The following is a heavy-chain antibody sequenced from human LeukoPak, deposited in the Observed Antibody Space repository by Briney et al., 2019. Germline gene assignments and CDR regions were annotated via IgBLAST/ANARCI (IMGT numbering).Heavy chain of an antibody. Sequence: GGSLRLSCAASGFTFSSYATNWVRQAPGKGLEWVSTVSSSGGITYYADSVKGRFTISRDNSKNTLYLQMNSLRAEDTALYYCAKSSTTARAFDYWGQGTLVTISS. D-gene: IGHD2/OR15-2a*01. CDR2: VSSSGGIT. V-gene: IGHV3-23*01. J-gene: IGHJ4*02. CDR1: GFTFSSYA. CDR3: AKSSTTARAFDY.